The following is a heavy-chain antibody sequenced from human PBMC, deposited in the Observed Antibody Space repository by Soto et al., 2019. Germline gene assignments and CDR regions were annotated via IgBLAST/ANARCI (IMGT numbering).Heavy chain of an antibody. Sequence: SETLSLTCTVSGGSITSSSYYWGWIRQPPGKGLEWIGNIYYSGSTYYNPSLKSRVTISVDTSKNHFSLRLSSVTAADTAIYYCAKTPGMRAWFDWWGQGTQVTVSS. V-gene: IGHV4-39*02. CDR2: IYYSGST. D-gene: IGHD2-15*01. CDR3: AKTPGMRAWFDW. J-gene: IGHJ4*02. CDR1: GGSITSSSYY.